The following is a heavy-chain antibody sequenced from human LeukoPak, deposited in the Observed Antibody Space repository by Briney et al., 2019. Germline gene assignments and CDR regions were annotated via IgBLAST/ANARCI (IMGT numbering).Heavy chain of an antibody. D-gene: IGHD3-9*01. CDR1: GGSFSGYY. CDR3: ARAGAVLRYFDWSYY. J-gene: IGHJ4*02. Sequence: LETLSLTCAVYGGSFSGYYWSWIRQPPGKGLGWIGEINHSGSTNYNPSLKSRVTISVDTSKNQFSLKLSSVTAADTAVYYCARAGAVLRYFDWSYYWGQGTLVTVSS. V-gene: IGHV4-34*01. CDR2: INHSGST.